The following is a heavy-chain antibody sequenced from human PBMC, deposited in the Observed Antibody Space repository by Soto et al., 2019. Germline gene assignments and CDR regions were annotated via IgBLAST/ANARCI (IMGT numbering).Heavy chain of an antibody. CDR3: AKDSPSSDYYRGPFDI. CDR1: SFTFNTYI. CDR2: IGVGGTT. D-gene: IGHD4-17*01. J-gene: IGHJ3*02. Sequence: VQLLESGGDLAQPGGSLRLSCTASSFTFNTYIMSWVRQAPGKGLEWVSVIGVGGTTYYADSVKGRFTISRDNSKNTLYLQMNSLRAEDTAIYYCAKDSPSSDYYRGPFDIWGQGTVVTVSA. V-gene: IGHV3-23*01.